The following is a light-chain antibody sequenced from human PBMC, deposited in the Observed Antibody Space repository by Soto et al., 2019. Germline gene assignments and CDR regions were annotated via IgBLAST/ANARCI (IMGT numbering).Light chain of an antibody. V-gene: IGLV2-8*01. CDR3: SSYAGSNIYV. J-gene: IGLJ1*01. CDR1: SSVVGGYNY. Sequence: QSVLTQPPSAIGSPGQSVTISCTGSSSVVGGYNYVSWYQQHPGKAPKLMIYELSKRPSGVPDRFSGSKSDNTASLTVSGLQAVDEADYYCSSYAGSNIYVFGTGTKVTV. CDR2: ELS.